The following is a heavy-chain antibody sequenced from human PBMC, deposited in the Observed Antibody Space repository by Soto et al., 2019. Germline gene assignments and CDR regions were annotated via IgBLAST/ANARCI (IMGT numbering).Heavy chain of an antibody. CDR3: ARALRGGSGWYYYYYGMDV. D-gene: IGHD6-19*01. Sequence: ASVKVSCKASGYTFTGYYMHWVRQAPGQGLEWMGWINPNSGGTNYAQKFQGWVTMTRDTSISTAYMERSRLGPDETAVYYCARALRGGSGWYYYYYGMDVWGQGTTVTVSS. CDR1: GYTFTGYY. J-gene: IGHJ6*02. CDR2: INPNSGGT. V-gene: IGHV1-2*04.